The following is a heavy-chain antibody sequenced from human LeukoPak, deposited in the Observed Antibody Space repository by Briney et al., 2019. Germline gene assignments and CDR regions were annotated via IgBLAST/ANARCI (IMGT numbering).Heavy chain of an antibody. CDR3: ARAGWIIASGIDY. Sequence: SETLSLTCGVSGYSISRGYYWAWIRQPPGKGLEWIGTIYHTGSTYYTPSLGSRVTISVDTSKNEFSLTLNSVTAADTAVYYCARAGWIIASGIDYWGQGALVTVSS. J-gene: IGHJ4*02. CDR2: IYHTGST. CDR1: GYSISRGYY. D-gene: IGHD2-21*01. V-gene: IGHV4-38-2*01.